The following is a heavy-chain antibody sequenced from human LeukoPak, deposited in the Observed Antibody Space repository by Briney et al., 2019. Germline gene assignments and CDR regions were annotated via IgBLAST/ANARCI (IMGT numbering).Heavy chain of an antibody. CDR1: GSVFSNNY. CDR2: IYTAGNT. V-gene: IGHV3-66*01. J-gene: IGHJ4*02. CDR3: ARGQTDLLRDYFDY. Sequence: GGSLRLSCAAPGSVFSNNYMSWVRQAPGKGLEWLSIIYTAGNTYSADSVKGRFTISRDNSRNTVYLQMNNLRDDDTAVYYCARGQTDLLRDYFDYWGPGTPVTVSS.